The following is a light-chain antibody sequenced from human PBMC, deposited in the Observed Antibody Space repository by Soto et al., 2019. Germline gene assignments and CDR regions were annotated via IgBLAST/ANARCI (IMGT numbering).Light chain of an antibody. CDR1: QSISSW. J-gene: IGKJ1*01. CDR2: KAS. Sequence: DIKMTQSPSTLSASVGDRVTITCRASQSISSWLAWYQQKPGKAPKLLIYKASSLESGVPSRFSGSGSGTEFTLTISSLQPDDFATYYCQQYNSIGWTFGQGTKVEIK. V-gene: IGKV1-5*03. CDR3: QQYNSIGWT.